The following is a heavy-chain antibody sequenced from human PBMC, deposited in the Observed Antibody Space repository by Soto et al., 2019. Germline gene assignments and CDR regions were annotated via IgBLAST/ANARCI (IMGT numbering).Heavy chain of an antibody. CDR3: ARSAIGGYFDY. V-gene: IGHV4-34*01. CDR1: GRSFSGYY. D-gene: IGHD3-16*01. CDR2: INHSGST. J-gene: IGHJ4*02. Sequence: QVQLQQWGAGLLKPSETLSLTCAVYGRSFSGYYWSWIRPPQGKGLEWIGEINHSGSTNYNPSLKSHVTISIDTSKNQVSLELISVTTADTAVYYWARSAIGGYFDYWGQGTLVTVSS.